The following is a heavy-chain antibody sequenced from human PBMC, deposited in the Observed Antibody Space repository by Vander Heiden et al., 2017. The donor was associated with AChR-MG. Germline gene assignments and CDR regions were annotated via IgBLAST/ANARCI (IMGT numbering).Heavy chain of an antibody. J-gene: IGHJ4*02. CDR2: IYYSGST. D-gene: IGHD2-21*02. V-gene: IGHV4-31*03. CDR1: GGSISCGGYY. Sequence: QVQLQESGPGLVKPSQTLSLTCTVSGGSISCGGYYWSWIRQHPEKGLEWIGYIYYSGSTYYNPSLKSRVTISVDTSKNQFSLKLSSVTAADTAVYYCARAAGGMGDYYFDYWGQGTLVTVSS. CDR3: ARAAGGMGDYYFDY.